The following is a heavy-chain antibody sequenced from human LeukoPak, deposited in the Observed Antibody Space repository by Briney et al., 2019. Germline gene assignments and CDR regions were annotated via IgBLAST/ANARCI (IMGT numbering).Heavy chain of an antibody. J-gene: IGHJ4*02. CDR3: AREVDSGGTTY. CDR2: IYHSGST. V-gene: IGHV4-4*02. CDR1: GGSISSSNW. D-gene: IGHD1-7*01. Sequence: SETLSLTCAVSGGSISSSNWWSWIRQPPGNGLEWIGYIYHSGSTNYNPSLKSRVTISIDTSRKHFSLKLSSVTAADTAVYYCAREVDSGGTTYWGQGTLVTVSS.